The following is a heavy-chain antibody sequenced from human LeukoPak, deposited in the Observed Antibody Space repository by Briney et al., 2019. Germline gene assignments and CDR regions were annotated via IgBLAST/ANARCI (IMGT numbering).Heavy chain of an antibody. CDR3: ARHIGSSWLDAFDI. V-gene: IGHV4-4*07. J-gene: IGHJ3*02. D-gene: IGHD6-13*01. CDR2: IYPSGST. Sequence: SETLSLTCTVSGGSISSYYWSWIRQPAGKGLEWIGRIYPSGSTNYNPSLKSRVTIVVDTSKNRFSLNLSSVTAADTAVYYCARHIGSSWLDAFDIWGQGTMVTVSS. CDR1: GGSISSYY.